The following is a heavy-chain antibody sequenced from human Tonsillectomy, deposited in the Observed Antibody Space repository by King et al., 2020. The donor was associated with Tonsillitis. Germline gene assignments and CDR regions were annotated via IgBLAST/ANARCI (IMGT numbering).Heavy chain of an antibody. CDR3: VRGYYYNSGSFYTPFDS. Sequence: VQLVESGGGVVQPGRSLRLSCAASGFTLGSYSMHWVRQAPGKGLEWVAVISYDGGKRYYADSVKGRFTISRDNSNNTLYLQMSSLRAEDTAVYYCVRGYYYNSGSFYTPFDSWGQGNLVSVSS. CDR2: ISYDGGKR. J-gene: IGHJ4*02. CDR1: GFTLGSYS. D-gene: IGHD3-10*01. V-gene: IGHV3-30-3*01.